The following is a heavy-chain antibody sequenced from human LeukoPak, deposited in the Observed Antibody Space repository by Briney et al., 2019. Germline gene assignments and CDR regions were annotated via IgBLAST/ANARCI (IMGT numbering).Heavy chain of an antibody. CDR2: ISAYNGNT. CDR3: AREGYYYGSGTYSPPKYYGMDV. V-gene: IGHV1-18*01. Sequence: GASVKVSCKASGYRFFNYGITWVRQAPGQGPEWLGWISAYNGNTYYAQRLQGRITLTTDTSTNTAFMALRSLKSDDTAVYYCAREGYYYGSGTYSPPKYYGMDVWGQGTTVTVSS. D-gene: IGHD3-10*01. J-gene: IGHJ6*02. CDR1: GYRFFNYG.